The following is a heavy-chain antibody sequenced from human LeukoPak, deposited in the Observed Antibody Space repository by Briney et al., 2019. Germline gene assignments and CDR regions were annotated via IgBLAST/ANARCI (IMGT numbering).Heavy chain of an antibody. V-gene: IGHV4-59*08. Sequence: PSETLSLTCTVSGGSISSYYWSWIRQPPGKGLEWIGYMYYSGSTNYNPSLKSRVTISVDTSKKQFSLKLSSVTAADTAVYYCARHGGPTDWFNPWGHGTLVTVSS. CDR1: GGSISSYY. D-gene: IGHD3-16*01. CDR2: MYYSGST. CDR3: ARHGGPTDWFNP. J-gene: IGHJ5*02.